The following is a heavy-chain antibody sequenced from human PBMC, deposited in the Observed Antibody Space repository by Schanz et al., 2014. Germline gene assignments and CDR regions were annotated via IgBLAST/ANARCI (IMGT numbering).Heavy chain of an antibody. D-gene: IGHD3-10*01. J-gene: IGHJ5*01. CDR2: INTGGDST. CDR1: GFPFSDYF. Sequence: QVQLVDSGGGLVKPGGSLRLSCTASGFPFSDYFMAWIRQPPGRGLEWVSSINTGGDSTYYADSVKGRFTISRDNSRDTVHLQMNSLRAEDTAVYYCAKQHIVRGVIYLNWFDSWGQGTLVTVSS. V-gene: IGHV3-11*04. CDR3: AKQHIVRGVIYLNWFDS.